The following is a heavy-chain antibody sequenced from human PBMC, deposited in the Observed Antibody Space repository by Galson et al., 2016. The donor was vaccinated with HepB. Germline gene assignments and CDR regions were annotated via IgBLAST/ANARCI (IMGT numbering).Heavy chain of an antibody. CDR1: GFTFSSYW. Sequence: SLRLSCAASGFTFSSYWMSWVRQAPGKGLGWVASINQDGSDKYYVDSVRGRFTISRDNAKNSLYLQMNSLRAEDTAVYYCARGRTTVGYNCFDPWGQGTLVTVSS. J-gene: IGHJ5*02. D-gene: IGHD4-11*01. CDR2: INQDGSDK. CDR3: ARGRTTVGYNCFDP. V-gene: IGHV3-7*01.